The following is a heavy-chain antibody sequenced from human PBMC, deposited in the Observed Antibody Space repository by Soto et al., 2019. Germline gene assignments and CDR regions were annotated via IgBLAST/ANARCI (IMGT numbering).Heavy chain of an antibody. J-gene: IGHJ6*02. V-gene: IGHV3-7*03. CDR2: IKQDGSEK. CDR1: GFTFSSYW. Sequence: PGGSLRLSCAASGFTFSSYWMSWVRQAPGKGLEWVANIKQDGSEKYYVDSVKGRFTISRDNAKNSLYLQMNSLRVEDTAVYYCAKVIAAGPYYYYGMDVWGQGTTGTV. CDR3: AKVIAAGPYYYYGMDV. D-gene: IGHD6-25*01.